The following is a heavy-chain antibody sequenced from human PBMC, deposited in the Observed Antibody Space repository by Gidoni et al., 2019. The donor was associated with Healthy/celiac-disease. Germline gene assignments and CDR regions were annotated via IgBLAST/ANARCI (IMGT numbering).Heavy chain of an antibody. Sequence: EVQLVQYGAEVKKHGESLRISGKGSGYSFTSYWNSWVRQMPGKGLEWRGRIVPRVSYTNYIPSFQGHVTISADKSISTAYLQWSSLKASDTAMYYCARDYGDYAGVGYWGQGTLVTVSS. CDR1: GYSFTSYW. CDR2: IVPRVSYT. D-gene: IGHD4-17*01. V-gene: IGHV5-10-1*03. J-gene: IGHJ4*02. CDR3: ARDYGDYAGVGY.